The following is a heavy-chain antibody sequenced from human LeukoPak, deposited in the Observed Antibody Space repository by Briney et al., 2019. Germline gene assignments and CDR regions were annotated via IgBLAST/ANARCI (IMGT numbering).Heavy chain of an antibody. CDR2: ISPNSGYT. V-gene: IGHV1-2*02. CDR3: ARDSGDYYKLGSNFDS. Sequence: GASVKVSCQASGYTFTAYFMHWVRQAPGQGFEWMGWISPNSGYTNFAQKFQGRVTMTRDTSINTAYMELSRLRSDDTAVYYCARDSGDYYKLGSNFDSWGQGTPVTVSS. CDR1: GYTFTAYF. D-gene: IGHD3-22*01. J-gene: IGHJ4*02.